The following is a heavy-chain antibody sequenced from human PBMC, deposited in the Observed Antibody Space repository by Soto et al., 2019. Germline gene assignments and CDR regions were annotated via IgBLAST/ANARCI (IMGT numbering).Heavy chain of an antibody. V-gene: IGHV2-70*11. Sequence: SGPTLVNPTQTLTLTCTFSGFSLSTSGMCVSWIRQPPGKALEWLARNDWGDDKYYSTSLKTRLTISKDTSKNQVVLTMTNMDPVDTATYYCARIRWGRDGYNHRWGKFDYWGQGTLVTVSS. CDR2: NDWGDDK. CDR3: ARIRWGRDGYNHRWGKFDY. D-gene: IGHD5-12*01. J-gene: IGHJ4*02. CDR1: GFSLSTSGMC.